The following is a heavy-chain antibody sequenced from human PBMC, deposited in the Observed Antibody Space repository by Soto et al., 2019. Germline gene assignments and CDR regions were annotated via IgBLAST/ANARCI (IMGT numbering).Heavy chain of an antibody. CDR2: INPSGGST. CDR1: GYIFTNYY. D-gene: IGHD3-3*01. Sequence: ASVKVSCKASGYIFTNYYIHWVRQAPGQGLEWMGIINPSGGSTSYAQKFQGRVTMTRDTSTSTVYMELSSLRSEDTAVYYCARALLRFLEWHYGMDVWGQGTTVTVSS. CDR3: ARALLRFLEWHYGMDV. J-gene: IGHJ6*02. V-gene: IGHV1-46*01.